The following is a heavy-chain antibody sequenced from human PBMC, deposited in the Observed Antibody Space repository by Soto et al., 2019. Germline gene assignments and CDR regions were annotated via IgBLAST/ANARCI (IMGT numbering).Heavy chain of an antibody. CDR2: IYYSRST. V-gene: IGHV4-59*01. Sequence: TSETLSLTCTVSGGSISSYYWSWIRQPPGKGLERIGYIYYSRSTNYNPSLKSRITISVDTSKNQFSLKLSSVTAADTALFYCARDLWDYGGNLYFQHWGQGTLGTVS. CDR3: ARDLWDYGGNLYFQH. CDR1: GGSISSYY. J-gene: IGHJ1*01. D-gene: IGHD4-17*01.